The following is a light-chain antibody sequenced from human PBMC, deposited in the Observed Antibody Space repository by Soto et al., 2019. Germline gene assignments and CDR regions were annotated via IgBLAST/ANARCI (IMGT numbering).Light chain of an antibody. CDR2: DAS. CDR3: QQYNTYST. Sequence: DIQITQSPSTLSASVGDRVTITCPASQSISRWLAWYHQKPGKDLQALIYDASSLKSGVTSRVSGNGSGTEFTLTISSLQPDDFAAYYCQQYNTYSTFGQGTRLEI. J-gene: IGKJ5*01. CDR1: QSISRW. V-gene: IGKV1-5*01.